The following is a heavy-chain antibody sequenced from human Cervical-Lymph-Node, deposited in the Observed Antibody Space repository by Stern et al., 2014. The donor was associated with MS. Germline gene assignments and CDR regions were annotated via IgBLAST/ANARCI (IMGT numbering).Heavy chain of an antibody. CDR3: ARDMEGVV. Sequence: QVQLVQSGAEVKKPGASVKISCKASGNTFTTYHMHWVRQAPGQGLEWMGIINPSDGRTFYAQKFQGRVTMTRDTSTSTVYMELSSLRADDTAVYYCARDMEGVVWGQGTTVTVSS. CDR2: INPSDGRT. V-gene: IGHV1-46*01. CDR1: GNTFTTYH. J-gene: IGHJ6*02. D-gene: IGHD3-3*01.